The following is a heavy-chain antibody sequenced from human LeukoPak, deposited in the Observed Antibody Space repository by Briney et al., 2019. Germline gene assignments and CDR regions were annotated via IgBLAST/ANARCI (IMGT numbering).Heavy chain of an antibody. D-gene: IGHD3-16*02. J-gene: IGHJ3*02. CDR3: VSRNESDSTWKSYHLDAFDI. Sequence: GGSLRLSCAASGYTFRDYSVNWARQAPGKGLEWVSSISSTSDYIYYADSVKGRFTISRDNAKSSLYLQMNSLRAEDTAVYYCVSRNESDSTWKSYHLDAFDIWGQGTTVIVSS. CDR2: ISSTSDYI. CDR1: GYTFRDYS. V-gene: IGHV3-21*01.